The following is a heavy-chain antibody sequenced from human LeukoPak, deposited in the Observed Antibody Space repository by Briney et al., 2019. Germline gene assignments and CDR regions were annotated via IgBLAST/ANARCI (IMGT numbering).Heavy chain of an antibody. V-gene: IGHV5-51*01. J-gene: IGHJ3*02. CDR3: ARHGVAGPYDAFDI. Sequence: GESLKISCKGSGYIFSNYWIAWVRQMPGRGLESMGIIYPGDSDTRYSPSFQGQVTISADKSNSTAYLQWSSLRASDTAMYYCARHGVAGPYDAFDIWGQGTRVTVSS. D-gene: IGHD3-3*01. CDR2: IYPGDSDT. CDR1: GYIFSNYW.